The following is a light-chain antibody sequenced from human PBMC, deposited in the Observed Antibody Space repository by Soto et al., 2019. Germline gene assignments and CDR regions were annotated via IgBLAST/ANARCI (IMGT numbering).Light chain of an antibody. V-gene: IGLV2-8*01. CDR1: GSDVGGYNY. CDR2: EVT. J-gene: IGLJ3*02. Sequence: QSVLTQPPSASGSPGQSVTISCTGTGSDVGGYNYVSWYQQYPGRAPKLMIYEVTKRPSGVPDRFSGSKSGNTASLTVSGLQAEDEADYYCSSYAASNNFYFVFGGGTQLTVL. CDR3: SSYAASNNFYFV.